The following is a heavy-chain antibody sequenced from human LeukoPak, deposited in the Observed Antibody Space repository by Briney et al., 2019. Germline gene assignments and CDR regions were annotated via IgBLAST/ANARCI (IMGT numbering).Heavy chain of an antibody. D-gene: IGHD4-23*01. Sequence: GGSLRLSCAASGFTFSSYGIHWVRQAPGKGLEWVAVISYDGSNKYYADSVKGRFTISRDNSKNTLYLQMNSLRAEDTAVYYCADLLRWEPYWGQGTLVTVSS. CDR2: ISYDGSNK. CDR3: ADLLRWEPY. V-gene: IGHV3-30*03. CDR1: GFTFSSYG. J-gene: IGHJ4*02.